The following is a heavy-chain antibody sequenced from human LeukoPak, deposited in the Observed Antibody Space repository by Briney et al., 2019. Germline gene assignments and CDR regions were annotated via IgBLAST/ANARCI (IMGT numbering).Heavy chain of an antibody. J-gene: IGHJ4*02. CDR1: GGSISSGSYY. CDR3: ARGYYFDY. CDR2: IYTSGST. Sequence: SETLSLTCTVSGGSISSGSYYWSWIRQPAGKGLEWIGRIYTSGSTNYNPSLKSRVTISVDTSKNQFSLKLSSVTAADTAVYYCARGYYFDYWGQGTLVTVSS. V-gene: IGHV4-61*02.